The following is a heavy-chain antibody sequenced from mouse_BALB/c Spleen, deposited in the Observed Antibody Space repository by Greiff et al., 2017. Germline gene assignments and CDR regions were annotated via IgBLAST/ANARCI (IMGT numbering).Heavy chain of an antibody. Sequence: QVQLQQSGAELARPGASVKMSCKASGYTFTSYTMHWVKQRPGQGLEWIGYINPSSGYTNYNQKFKDKATLTADKSSSTAYMQLSSLTSEDSAVYYCARLSGAYDYDRGAYAMDYWGQGTSVTVSS. CDR3: ARLSGAYDYDRGAYAMDY. D-gene: IGHD2-4*01. V-gene: IGHV1-4*01. CDR1: GYTFTSYT. J-gene: IGHJ4*01. CDR2: INPSSGYT.